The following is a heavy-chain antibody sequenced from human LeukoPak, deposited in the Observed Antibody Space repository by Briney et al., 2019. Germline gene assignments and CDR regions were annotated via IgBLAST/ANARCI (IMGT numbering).Heavy chain of an antibody. CDR1: GFTFSSYA. Sequence: PGGSLRLSCAASGFTFSSYAMNWVRQAPGKGLEWVSGISGSADNTYYADSVRGRFTIFRDNSKNTVYLQMNSLRAEDAAVYYCAKRGRYYFDQWGQGTLVTVSS. CDR3: AKRGRYYFDQ. V-gene: IGHV3-23*01. CDR2: ISGSADNT. J-gene: IGHJ4*02.